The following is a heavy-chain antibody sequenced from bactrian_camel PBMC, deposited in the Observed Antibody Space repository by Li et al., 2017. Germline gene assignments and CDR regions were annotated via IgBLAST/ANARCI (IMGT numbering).Heavy chain of an antibody. D-gene: IGHD5*01. Sequence: QLVESGGGLVQPGGSLRLSCAASGFTFSANWMHWVRQAPGKGLEWVSAINTDDDSRNTADSVKGRFSISRDNAKNMVYLQMNSLEPEDTAVYYCVTTFDGSMGQGTQVTVS. V-gene: IGHV3S25*01. J-gene: IGHJ4*01. CDR2: INTDDDSR. CDR1: GFTFSANW.